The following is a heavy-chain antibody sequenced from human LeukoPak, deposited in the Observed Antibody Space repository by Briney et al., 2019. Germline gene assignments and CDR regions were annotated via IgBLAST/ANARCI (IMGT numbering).Heavy chain of an antibody. D-gene: IGHD6-19*01. CDR3: AREVVAVAGTAASDYYYYYMDV. CDR1: GGTFSSYA. CDR2: IIPIFGTA. V-gene: IGHV1-69*05. J-gene: IGHJ6*03. Sequence: GASVKVSCKASGGTFSSYAISWVRQAPGQGLEWMGGIIPIFGTANYAQKFQGRVTITTDESTSTAYMELSGLRSGDTAVYYCAREVVAVAGTAASDYYYYYMDVWGKGTTVTVSS.